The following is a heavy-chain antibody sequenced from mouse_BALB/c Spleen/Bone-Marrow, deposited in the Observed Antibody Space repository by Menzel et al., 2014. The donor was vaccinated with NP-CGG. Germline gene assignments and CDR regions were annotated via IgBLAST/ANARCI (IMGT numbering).Heavy chain of an antibody. CDR2: IYPGSGST. CDR1: GYTFTSYR. V-gene: IGHV1S22*01. J-gene: IGHJ2*01. CDR3: TPRLRY. D-gene: IGHD1-2*01. Sequence: LKQSGSELVRPGASVKLSCKASGYTFTSYRMHWVKQRPGQGLEWIGNIYPGSGSTNYDEKFKSKATLTVDTSSSTAYMQLSSLTSEDSAVYYCTPRLRYWGQGTTLTVSS.